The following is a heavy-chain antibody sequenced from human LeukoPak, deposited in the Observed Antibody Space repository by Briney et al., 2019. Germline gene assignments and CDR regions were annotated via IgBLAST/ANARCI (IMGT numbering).Heavy chain of an antibody. CDR1: GGSFSGYY. D-gene: IGHD4-17*01. J-gene: IGHJ6*03. CDR3: ARHHGDYGGYYYYYMDV. V-gene: IGHV4-34*01. CDR2: INHSGST. Sequence: KSSETLSLTCAVYGGSFSGYYWSWIRQPPGKGLEWIGEINHSGSTNYNPSLKSRVTISVDTSKNQSSLKLSSVAAADTAVYYCARHHGDYGGYYYYYMDVWGKGTTVTISS.